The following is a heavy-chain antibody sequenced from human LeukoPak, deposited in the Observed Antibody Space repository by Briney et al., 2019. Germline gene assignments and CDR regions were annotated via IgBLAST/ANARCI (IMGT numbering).Heavy chain of an antibody. Sequence: GGSLRLSCAASGFTFSSYGMHWVRQAPGKGLEWVAVIWYDGSNKYYADPVKGRFTISRDNSKNTLYLQMNSLRAEDTAVYYCAREHGDSNYYYYYGMDVWGQGTTVTVSS. CDR1: GFTFSSYG. J-gene: IGHJ6*02. D-gene: IGHD4-17*01. CDR2: IWYDGSNK. CDR3: AREHGDSNYYYYYGMDV. V-gene: IGHV3-33*01.